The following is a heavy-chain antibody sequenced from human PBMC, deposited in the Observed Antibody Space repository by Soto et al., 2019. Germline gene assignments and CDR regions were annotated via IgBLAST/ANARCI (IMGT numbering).Heavy chain of an antibody. D-gene: IGHD3-3*01. Sequence: QVQLVESGGGVVQPGRSLRLSCEASGFTFNSYGMHWVRQSPGKGLEWVAGILYDGTNRYYADSVKGRFTISRDNSKNTLYLQMNSLRVEDKAIYYCAKRRGQNYDFWSSYYFDHWGQGTLVTVSS. V-gene: IGHV3-30*18. CDR1: GFTFNSYG. CDR3: AKRRGQNYDFWSSYYFDH. J-gene: IGHJ4*02. CDR2: ILYDGTNR.